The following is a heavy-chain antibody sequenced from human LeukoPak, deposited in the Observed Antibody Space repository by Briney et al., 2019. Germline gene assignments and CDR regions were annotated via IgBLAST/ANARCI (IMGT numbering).Heavy chain of an antibody. Sequence: PSQTLSLTXTVSGGSISSGSYYWSWIRQPAGKGLEWIGRIYSSGSTIYNPSLKSRVTISVGPSKKQFSLKLSSVTASDTAVYYCATIGGYTSGYYFDSWGQGTLVTVSS. CDR3: ATIGGYTSGYYFDS. V-gene: IGHV4-61*02. CDR1: GGSISSGSYY. D-gene: IGHD5-18*01. J-gene: IGHJ4*02. CDR2: IYSSGST.